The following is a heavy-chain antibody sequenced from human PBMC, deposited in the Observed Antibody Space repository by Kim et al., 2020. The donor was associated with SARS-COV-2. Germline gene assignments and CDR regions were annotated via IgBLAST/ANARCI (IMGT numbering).Heavy chain of an antibody. CDR3: ARRGEEMATYQIDY. Sequence: YSPSFQGQVTISADKSISTAYLQWSSLKASDTAMYYCARRGEEMATYQIDYWGQGTLVTVSS. V-gene: IGHV5-51*01. D-gene: IGHD5-12*01. J-gene: IGHJ4*02.